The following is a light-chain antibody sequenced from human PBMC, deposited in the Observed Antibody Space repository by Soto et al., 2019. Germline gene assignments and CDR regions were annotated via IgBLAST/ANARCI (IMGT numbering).Light chain of an antibody. Sequence: EIVMTQSPATLSVSPGERATLSCRASQSISSNLAWYQQKPGQAPRLLFYGASTRATGIPARFSGSGSGTEFTLTISSLQFEDFAIYYCQQYNNWPRMFGQGTKVDIK. V-gene: IGKV3-15*01. J-gene: IGKJ1*01. CDR2: GAS. CDR1: QSISSN. CDR3: QQYNNWPRM.